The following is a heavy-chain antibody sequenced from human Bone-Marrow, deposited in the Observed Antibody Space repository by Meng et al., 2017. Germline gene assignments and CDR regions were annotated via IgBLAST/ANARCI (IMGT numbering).Heavy chain of an antibody. V-gene: IGHV1-2*06. CDR2: INPNSGGT. CDR1: GYTFTGYF. D-gene: IGHD2-21*01. J-gene: IGHJ4*02. CDR3: ARTIAMATDY. Sequence: VRSAGEVKKPGASVKFSCKASGYTFTGYFMRWVRQAPGQGLEWMGRINPNSGGTNYAQKFQGRVTMTRDTSISTAYMELSRLRSDDTAVYYCARTIAMATDYWGQGTLVTVSS.